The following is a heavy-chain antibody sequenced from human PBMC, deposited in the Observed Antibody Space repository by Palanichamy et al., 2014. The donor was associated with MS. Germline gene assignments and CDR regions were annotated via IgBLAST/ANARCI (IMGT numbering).Heavy chain of an antibody. CDR1: GGSSSDYY. J-gene: IGHJ5*02. V-gene: IGHV4-59*01. CDR3: AKAQYSNSRGGFDP. Sequence: QVQLQESGPGLVKPSETLSLTCTVSGGSSSDYYWNWIRQPPGKGLEWIGYIHYSGTTNYNASLKSRVTISLDTSKKHFSLKLNSVTAADTAVYYCAKAQYSNSRGGFDPWGQGTLVTVSS. D-gene: IGHD6-6*01. CDR2: IHYSGTT.